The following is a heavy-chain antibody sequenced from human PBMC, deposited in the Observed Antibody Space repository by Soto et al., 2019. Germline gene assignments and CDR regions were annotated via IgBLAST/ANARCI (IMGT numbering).Heavy chain of an antibody. D-gene: IGHD2-15*01. V-gene: IGHV3-30*03. CDR2: ISYDGSNK. J-gene: IGHJ5*02. CDR3: ACEVVVAATRRWFDP. Sequence: QVQLVESGGGVVQPGRSLRLSCAASGFTFSSYGMHWVRQAPGKGLEWVAVISYDGSNKYYADSVKGRFTISRDNSKNTLYLQMNSLRAEDTAVYYCACEVVVAATRRWFDPWGQGTLVTVSS. CDR1: GFTFSSYG.